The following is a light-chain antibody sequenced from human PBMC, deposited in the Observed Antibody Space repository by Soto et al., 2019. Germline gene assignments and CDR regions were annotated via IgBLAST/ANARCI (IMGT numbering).Light chain of an antibody. V-gene: IGKV3-11*01. Sequence: EIVVTQSPVTLSLSPGERATLSCRASQSVTTLLAWYTQNPGQAPRLLISDSSKRDTGIPARFSGSGSVTVFTLTINSRAPEACAIDYSQQRTSWPLTFGGGTKVELK. J-gene: IGKJ4*01. CDR3: QQRTSWPLT. CDR2: DSS. CDR1: QSVTTL.